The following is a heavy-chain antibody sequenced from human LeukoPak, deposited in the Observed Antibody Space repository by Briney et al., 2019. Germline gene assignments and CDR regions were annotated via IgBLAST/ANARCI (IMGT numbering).Heavy chain of an antibody. CDR2: ISGSGGIT. CDR1: GFIFGTFG. Sequence: GGSLRLSCAASGFIFGTFGMSWVRQAPGKGLEWVSGISGSGGITYYADSLKGRFTISRDNFKNTLYLQVNSLRAEDTAVYYCARSQGYDILTGHHPLDYWGQGTLVTVSS. J-gene: IGHJ4*02. D-gene: IGHD3-9*01. V-gene: IGHV3-23*01. CDR3: ARSQGYDILTGHHPLDY.